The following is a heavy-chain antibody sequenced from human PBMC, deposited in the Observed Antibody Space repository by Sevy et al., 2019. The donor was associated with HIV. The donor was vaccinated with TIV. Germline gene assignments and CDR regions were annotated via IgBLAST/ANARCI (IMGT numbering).Heavy chain of an antibody. D-gene: IGHD2-15*01. J-gene: IGHJ4*02. CDR1: GFDIRSNY. CDR3: ASEYCSRGSCFFDY. Sequence: GGFLRLSCVVSGFDIRSNYMSWVRQAPGKGLEWVSHIYAGGTAYYADSVKGRFTFSRDDSKNTVSLQMRSLRVEDSAVYYCASEYCSRGSCFFDYWGQGIQVTVSS. V-gene: IGHV3-53*01. CDR2: IYAGGTA.